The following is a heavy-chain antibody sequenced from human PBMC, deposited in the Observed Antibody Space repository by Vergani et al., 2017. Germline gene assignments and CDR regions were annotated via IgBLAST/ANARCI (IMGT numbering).Heavy chain of an antibody. CDR1: GFSFNSYW. Sequence: VHLAESGGGFFQPGGSLRLSCSASGFSFNSYWMHWVRQVPGKGLEWVAFTRYDGIVEYYGDSVRGRFTISRDNSKNTLYLQMNRLRPEDTGVYYCARARCIETCYMSNWLDSWGQGTLVTVSS. V-gene: IGHV3-30*02. J-gene: IGHJ5*01. CDR3: ARARCIETCYMSNWLDS. D-gene: IGHD3-9*01. CDR2: TRYDGIVE.